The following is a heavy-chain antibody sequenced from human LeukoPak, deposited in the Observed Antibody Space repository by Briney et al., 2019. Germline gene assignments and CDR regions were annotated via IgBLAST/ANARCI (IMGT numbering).Heavy chain of an antibody. CDR2: IRYDGSNK. J-gene: IGHJ4*02. CDR3: ARYSSSRHGVDY. Sequence: GGSLRLSCAASGFTFSSYGMHWVRQAPGKGLEWVAFIRYDGSNKYYADSVKGRFTISRDNSKNTLYLQMNSLRAEDTAVYYCARYSSSRHGVDYWGQGTLVTVSS. CDR1: GFTFSSYG. D-gene: IGHD6-13*01. V-gene: IGHV3-30*02.